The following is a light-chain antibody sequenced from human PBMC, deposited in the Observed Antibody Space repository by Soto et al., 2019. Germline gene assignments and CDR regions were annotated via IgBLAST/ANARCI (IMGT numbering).Light chain of an antibody. Sequence: IVLTQSPGTLSLSPGESATLSCRASQSVSSSFLAWYQQKPGQAPRLLIYGASSRATGIPDRFSGSGSGTDCTLTISRLEPEDFAVYYCQQYGSSPPLTFGGGTKVDIK. CDR3: QQYGSSPPLT. V-gene: IGKV3-20*01. CDR1: QSVSSSF. J-gene: IGKJ4*01. CDR2: GAS.